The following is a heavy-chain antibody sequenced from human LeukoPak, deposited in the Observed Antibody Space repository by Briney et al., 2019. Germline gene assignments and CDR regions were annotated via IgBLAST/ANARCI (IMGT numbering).Heavy chain of an antibody. CDR1: GFTFSNYD. V-gene: IGHV3-23*01. CDR2: LWASGDTP. CDR3: AKLPREYCSSTSCPNWFDT. D-gene: IGHD2-2*01. Sequence: GGSLRLSCAASGFTFSNYDMTWVRQAPGKGGEWVSALWASGDTPYYADSVKGRFTTSRDNSKNTLYLQMNSLRAEDTAVYYCAKLPREYCSSTSCPNWFDTWGQGTLVTVSS. J-gene: IGHJ5*02.